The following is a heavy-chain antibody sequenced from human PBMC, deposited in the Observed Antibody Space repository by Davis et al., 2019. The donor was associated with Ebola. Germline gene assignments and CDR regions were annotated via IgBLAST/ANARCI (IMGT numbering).Heavy chain of an antibody. J-gene: IGHJ4*02. CDR3: VRHYSTVWYHYDYFDY. CDR1: GFTLSYYS. CDR2: ISSDSSHI. Sequence: GESLKISCTTSGFTLSYYSMNWVRQAPGKGLQWVSSISSDSSHIYYAPSVKGRFTISRDNAKSSLFPDMNSLRDEDTAVYYCVRHYSTVWYHYDYFDYWGQGALVTVSS. V-gene: IGHV3-21*01. D-gene: IGHD6-19*01.